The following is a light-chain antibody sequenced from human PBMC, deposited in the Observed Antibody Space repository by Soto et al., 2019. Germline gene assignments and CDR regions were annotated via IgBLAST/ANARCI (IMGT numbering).Light chain of an antibody. CDR1: SSDVRGYNY. CDR2: DVS. J-gene: IGLJ1*01. CDR3: CSYAGSYVYV. V-gene: IGLV2-11*01. Sequence: QSALTQPRSVSGSPGQSVTISCTGTSSDVRGYNYVSWYQQHPGKAPKLMLYDVSKRPSGVPDRFSGSKSGNTASLTISGLQAEDEADYYCCSYAGSYVYVFGTGTKLTVL.